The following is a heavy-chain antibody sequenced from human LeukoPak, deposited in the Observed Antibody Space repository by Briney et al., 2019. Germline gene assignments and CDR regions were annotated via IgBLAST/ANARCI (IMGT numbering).Heavy chain of an antibody. CDR3: AKDIDILTGYYGSGFDY. Sequence: PGGSLRLSCAASGFTFSSYAMSWVRQAPGKGLEWVSAISGSGGSTYYADSVKGRFTISRDNAKNSLYLQMNSLRAEDTALYYCAKDIDILTGYYGSGFDYWGQGTLVTVSS. V-gene: IGHV3-23*01. D-gene: IGHD3-9*01. CDR2: ISGSGGST. CDR1: GFTFSSYA. J-gene: IGHJ4*02.